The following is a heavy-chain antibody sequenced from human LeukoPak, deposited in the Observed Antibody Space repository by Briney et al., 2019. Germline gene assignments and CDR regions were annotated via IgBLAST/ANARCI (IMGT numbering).Heavy chain of an antibody. J-gene: IGHJ5*02. D-gene: IGHD1-7*01. CDR1: GFTFSSYS. CDR2: ISNSSSYI. Sequence: GGSLRLSCAASGFTFSSYSMNWVRQAPGKGLEWVSSISNSSSYIYYADSVKGRFTISRDNAKNSLYLQMNSLRAEDTAVYYCARGRYNWNYGPWFDPWGQGTLVTVSS. CDR3: ARGRYNWNYGPWFDP. V-gene: IGHV3-21*01.